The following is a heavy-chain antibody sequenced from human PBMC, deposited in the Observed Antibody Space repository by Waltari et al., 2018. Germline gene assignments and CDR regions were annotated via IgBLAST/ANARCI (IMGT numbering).Heavy chain of an antibody. CDR3: ARDGGGDTYYGMDV. D-gene: IGHD2-21*01. Sequence: QVQLVQSGAEVKKPGSSVKVSCKASGGPFSSYAISWVRQAPGQGLEWMGRIIPILGIANYAQKFQGRVTITADKSTSTAYMELSSLRSEDTAVYYCARDGGGDTYYGMDVWGQGTTVTVSS. V-gene: IGHV1-69*04. J-gene: IGHJ6*02. CDR2: IIPILGIA. CDR1: GGPFSSYA.